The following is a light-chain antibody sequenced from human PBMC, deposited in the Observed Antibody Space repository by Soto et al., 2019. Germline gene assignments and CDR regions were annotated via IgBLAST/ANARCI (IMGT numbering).Light chain of an antibody. CDR1: QSVSSN. CDR2: GAS. J-gene: IGKJ2*01. V-gene: IGKV3-15*01. Sequence: EIVMTQSPATLSVSPGERATLSCRASQSVSSNVAWYQQIPGQTPRLLIYGASTRATGIPVRFSGSGSGTGFTLTISSLQSEDFAVYYCHQYDDGPYTFGQGTKVDI. CDR3: HQYDDGPYT.